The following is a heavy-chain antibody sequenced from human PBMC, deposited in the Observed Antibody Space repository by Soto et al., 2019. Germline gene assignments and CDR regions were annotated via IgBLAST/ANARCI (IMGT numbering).Heavy chain of an antibody. CDR1: GYSFTSYW. Sequence: GESLKISCKGSGYSFTSYWICWVRQVPGKGLEWMGIIHTGDSDTRYSPSFQGQVTISADKSISTAYLQWSSLKASDTAIYYCAIRGASQWLKFWGQGTLVTVSS. D-gene: IGHD6-19*01. V-gene: IGHV5-51*01. CDR3: AIRGASQWLKF. CDR2: IHTGDSDT. J-gene: IGHJ4*02.